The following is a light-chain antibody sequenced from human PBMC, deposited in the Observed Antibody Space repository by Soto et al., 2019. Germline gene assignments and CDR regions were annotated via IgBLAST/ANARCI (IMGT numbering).Light chain of an antibody. V-gene: IGKV3-11*01. CDR2: AAS. Sequence: EIVLTQSPATLSLSPGEGATLSCRASQSVSTSLAWYQQKPGQAPRLLIYAASNRATGIPARFSGSGSGTDFPLTISSLEPEDFAVYYCQERSDWPGLTFGGGTKVEIK. CDR1: QSVSTS. CDR3: QERSDWPGLT. J-gene: IGKJ4*01.